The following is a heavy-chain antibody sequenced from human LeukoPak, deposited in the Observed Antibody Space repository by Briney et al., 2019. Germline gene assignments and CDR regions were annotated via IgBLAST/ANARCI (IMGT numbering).Heavy chain of an antibody. D-gene: IGHD3-10*01. CDR1: GFTFGDYY. Sequence: PGGSLRLSCAASGFTFGDYYMSWIRQAPGKGLEWVSYISSSGSTIYYADSVKGRFTISRDNAKNSLYLQMNSLRAEDTAVYYCARCITMVRGVIFCYYFDYWGQGTLVTVSS. CDR2: ISSSGSTI. CDR3: ARCITMVRGVIFCYYFDY. J-gene: IGHJ4*02. V-gene: IGHV3-11*04.